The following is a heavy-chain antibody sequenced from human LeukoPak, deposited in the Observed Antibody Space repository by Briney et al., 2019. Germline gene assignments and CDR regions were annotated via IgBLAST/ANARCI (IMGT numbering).Heavy chain of an antibody. J-gene: IGHJ4*01. CDR3: ARVISDCTNFNCFKGYFDY. CDR2: INGGNGNT. CDR1: GYTFTDYA. Sequence: GASVKVSCTASGYTFTDYAIHWVRQAPGQSLEWMGWINGGNGNTKYSQKFQARVTITRDTSANTAYMELSSLGSEDTTIYYCARVISDCTNFNCFKGYFDYWGQGTPVTVSS. V-gene: IGHV1-3*01. D-gene: IGHD2-8*01.